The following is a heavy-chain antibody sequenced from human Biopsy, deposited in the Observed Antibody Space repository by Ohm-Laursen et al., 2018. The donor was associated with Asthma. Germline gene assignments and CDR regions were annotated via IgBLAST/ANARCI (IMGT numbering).Heavy chain of an antibody. J-gene: IGHJ6*02. CDR2: IYYSGTT. Sequence: SDTLSLTCSLSSGSGGYMRSGNYYWGWIRQPPGKGLEWIGSIYYSGTTYYKPSLESRHTVSADKSKNQFSLKLTSVTAADTAVYYCVRGSSSWHHGPFHYYYGLDVWGQGTTATVSS. V-gene: IGHV4-39*01. D-gene: IGHD6-13*01. CDR1: SGSGGYMRSGNYY. CDR3: VRGSSSWHHGPFHYYYGLDV.